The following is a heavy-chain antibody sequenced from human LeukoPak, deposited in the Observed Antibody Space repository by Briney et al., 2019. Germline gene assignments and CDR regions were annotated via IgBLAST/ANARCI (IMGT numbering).Heavy chain of an antibody. V-gene: IGHV3-30*14. CDR1: GFTFSSYA. CDR2: ISYDGSNK. D-gene: IGHD3-22*01. J-gene: IGHJ4*02. Sequence: PGGSLRLSCAASGFTFSSYAMHWVRQAPGKGLEWVALISYDGSNKYYADSVKGRFTISRDNSKNTLYLQMNSLRVEDTAVYYCARGEDYDRSGYYYVNDYWGQGTLVTVSS. CDR3: ARGEDYDRSGYYYVNDY.